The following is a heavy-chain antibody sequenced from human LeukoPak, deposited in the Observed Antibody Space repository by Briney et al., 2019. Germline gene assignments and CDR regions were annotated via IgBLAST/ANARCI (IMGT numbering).Heavy chain of an antibody. V-gene: IGHV4-61*01. D-gene: IGHD6-25*01. Sequence: PSETLSLTRTVSGGSVSNGNYYWSWIRQPPGKGLEWIGNMHYSGSTNYNPSLKSRVTISVDTSMNQFSLLLTSATAADTAVYYCARDSLLRGSGWDYWYFDLWGRGTLVTVSS. CDR3: ARDSLLRGSGWDYWYFDL. J-gene: IGHJ2*01. CDR1: GGSVSNGNYY. CDR2: MHYSGST.